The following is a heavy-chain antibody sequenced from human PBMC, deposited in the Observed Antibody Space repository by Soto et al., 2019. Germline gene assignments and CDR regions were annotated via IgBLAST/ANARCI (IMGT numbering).Heavy chain of an antibody. Sequence: QVQLVQSGAEVKKPGASVKVSCKASGYTFTGYYMHWVRQAPGQGLEWMGWINPNSGGTNYAQKLQGRLTKTRDTSINTAYMELSRLSSHDTAVYCCARPGGGKQGPSDYWGQGTLVTVSS. J-gene: IGHJ4*02. CDR3: ARPGGGKQGPSDY. CDR1: GYTFTGYY. V-gene: IGHV1-2*02. CDR2: INPNSGGT. D-gene: IGHD3-16*01.